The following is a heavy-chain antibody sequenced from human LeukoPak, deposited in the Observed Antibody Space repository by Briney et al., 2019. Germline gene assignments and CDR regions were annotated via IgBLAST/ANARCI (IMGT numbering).Heavy chain of an antibody. D-gene: IGHD5-12*01. CDR3: ARDYSGYEFDY. V-gene: IGHV4-59*01. CDR2: LYYSGRT. CDR1: GDSISSYF. J-gene: IGHJ4*02. Sequence: SETLSLTCTVSGDSISSYFWCWIRQPPGKGLEWIGCLYYSGRTNYSPSLTSRVTLSADTSKNQLSLKLSSVTAADSAIYYCARDYSGYEFDYWGQGTLVTVSS.